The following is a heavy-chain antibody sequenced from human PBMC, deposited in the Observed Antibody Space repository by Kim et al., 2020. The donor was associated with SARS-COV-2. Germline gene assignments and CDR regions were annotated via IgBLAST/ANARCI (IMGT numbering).Heavy chain of an antibody. CDR1: GGSFSGYY. CDR3: AHRRGYGFNHIYYYGMDV. J-gene: IGHJ6*02. V-gene: IGHV4-34*01. Sequence: SETLSLTCAVYGGSFSGYYWSWIRQPPGKGLEWIGEINHSGSTNYNPSLKSRVTISVDTSKNQFSLKLSSVTAADTAVYYCAHRRGYGFNHIYYYGMDVWGQGTTVTVSS. D-gene: IGHD5-18*01. CDR2: INHSGST.